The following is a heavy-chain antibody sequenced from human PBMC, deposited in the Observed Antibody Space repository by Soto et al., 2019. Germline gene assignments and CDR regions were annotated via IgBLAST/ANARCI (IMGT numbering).Heavy chain of an antibody. J-gene: IGHJ6*04. CDR2: MNPNSGNT. Sequence: ASVKVSCKASGYTFTSYDINWVRQATGQGLEWMGWMNPNSGNTGYAQKFQGRVTMTRNTSISTAYMELSSLRSEDTAVYYCSRLTPVQHCSSTSCYTSMDVWGKGTTVTVSS. CDR1: GYTFTSYD. CDR3: SRLTPVQHCSSTSCYTSMDV. D-gene: IGHD2-2*02. V-gene: IGHV1-8*02.